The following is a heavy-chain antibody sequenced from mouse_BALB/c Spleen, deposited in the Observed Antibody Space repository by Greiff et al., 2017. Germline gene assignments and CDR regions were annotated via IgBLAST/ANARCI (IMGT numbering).Heavy chain of an antibody. CDR3: ARHRGSRDYFDY. D-gene: IGHD1-1*02. CDR2: ISSGGGST. V-gene: IGHV5-12-1*01. J-gene: IGHJ2*01. CDR1: GFAFSSYD. Sequence: EVQLQESGGGLVKPGGSLKLSCAASGFAFSSYDMSWVRQTPEKRLEWVAYISSGGGSTYYPDTVKGRFTISRDNAKNTLYLQMSSLKSEDTAMYYCARHRGSRDYFDYWGQGTTLTVSS.